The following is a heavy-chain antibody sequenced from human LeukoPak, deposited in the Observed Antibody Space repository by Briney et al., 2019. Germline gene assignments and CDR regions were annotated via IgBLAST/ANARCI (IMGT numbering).Heavy chain of an antibody. J-gene: IGHJ4*02. D-gene: IGHD5-12*01. CDR1: GFTFSSYW. CDR2: VDISGAST. Sequence: GGSLRLSCAASGFTFSSYWMSWVRQAPGKGLEWVSSVDISGASTYYADSVKGRFTISRDNSKNTLYLQMNSLRDEDTALYYCAKDSPVASYWGQGTLVTVSS. CDR3: AKDSPVASY. V-gene: IGHV3-23*01.